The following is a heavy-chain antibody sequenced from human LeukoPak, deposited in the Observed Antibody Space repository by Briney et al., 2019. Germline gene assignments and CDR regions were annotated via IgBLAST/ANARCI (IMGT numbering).Heavy chain of an antibody. D-gene: IGHD3-16*01. Sequence: SETLSLTCTVSGGSISSYYWSWIRQPPGKGLEWIGYIYYSGSTDYNPSLKSRVTISVDTSKNQFSLKLRSVTATDTAVYYCARVRRSRLAELDYWGQGTLVTVSS. CDR3: ARVRRSRLAELDY. V-gene: IGHV4-59*08. CDR1: GGSISSYY. J-gene: IGHJ4*02. CDR2: IYYSGST.